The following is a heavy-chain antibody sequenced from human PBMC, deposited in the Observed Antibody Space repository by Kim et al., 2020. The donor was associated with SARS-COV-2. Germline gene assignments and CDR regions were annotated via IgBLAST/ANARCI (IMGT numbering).Heavy chain of an antibody. V-gene: IGHV4-59*08. Sequence: SETLSLTCTVSGGSISTYYWNWVRQPPGKGLEWIGYIFYSGSTNYNPSLKSRITMSIDTSRNHFSLKLSSVTAADTAVYYCARNRVAARNDAFDIWGQGT. J-gene: IGHJ3*02. CDR1: GGSISTYY. CDR3: ARNRVAARNDAFDI. CDR2: IFYSGST. D-gene: IGHD6-6*01.